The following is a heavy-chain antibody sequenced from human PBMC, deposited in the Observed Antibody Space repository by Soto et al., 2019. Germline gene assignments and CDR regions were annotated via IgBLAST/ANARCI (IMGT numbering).Heavy chain of an antibody. CDR2: IYYSGST. CDR3: ARDTSYVGDYVRYFDY. V-gene: IGHV4-59*01. CDR1: KGCISSYY. D-gene: IGHD4-17*01. J-gene: IGHJ4*02. Sequence: SLILSLTRTVGKGCISSYYWICIRQPPGKGLEWIGYIYYSGSTNYNPSLKSRVTISVDTSKNQFSLKLRSVTAADTAVYYCARDTSYVGDYVRYFDYWCQGTLVTVSS.